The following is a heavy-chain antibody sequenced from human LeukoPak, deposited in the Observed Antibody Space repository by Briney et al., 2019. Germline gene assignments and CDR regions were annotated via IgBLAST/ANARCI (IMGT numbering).Heavy chain of an antibody. CDR1: GYTFSDYY. CDR3: ARDQKQWLEIDY. Sequence: ASVKVSCKGSGYTFSDYYRHWVRQAPGQGLEWMGWINPNSGGTNFAQKFQGRVTMTRDTSISTAYMELSKLTSDDTAVYYCARDQKQWLEIDYWGQGTLVTVSS. V-gene: IGHV1-2*02. J-gene: IGHJ4*02. D-gene: IGHD6-19*01. CDR2: INPNSGGT.